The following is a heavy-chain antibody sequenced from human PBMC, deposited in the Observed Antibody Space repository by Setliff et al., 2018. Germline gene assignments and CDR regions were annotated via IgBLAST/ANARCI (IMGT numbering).Heavy chain of an antibody. J-gene: IGHJ5*02. CDR3: ARFRRGVALGWFDP. V-gene: IGHV4-39*07. CDR1: GGSISSSSYY. Sequence: PSETLSLTCTVSGGSISSSSYYWGWIRQPPGKGLEWIGEINHSGSTNYNPSLKSRVTISVDTSKNQFSLKLSSVTAADTAVYYCARFRRGVALGWFDPWGQGTLVTVSS. D-gene: IGHD3-10*01. CDR2: INHSGST.